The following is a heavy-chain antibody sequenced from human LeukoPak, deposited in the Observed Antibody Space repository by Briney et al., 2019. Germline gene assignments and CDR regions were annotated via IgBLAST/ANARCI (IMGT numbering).Heavy chain of an antibody. D-gene: IGHD5-24*01. CDR2: INPNSGGT. CDR1: GYTFTGHY. J-gene: IGHJ4*02. CDR3: ARKGLATSVPFDY. V-gene: IGHV1-2*06. Sequence: ASVKVSCKASGYTFTGHYMHWVRQAPGQGLEWMGRINPNSGGTNYAQKFQGRVTMTRDTSISTAYMELSRLRSDDTAVYYCARKGLATSVPFDYWGQGTLVTVSS.